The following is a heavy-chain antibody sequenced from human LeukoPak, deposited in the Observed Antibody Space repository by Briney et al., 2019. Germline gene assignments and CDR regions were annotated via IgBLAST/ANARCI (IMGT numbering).Heavy chain of an antibody. CDR2: ISDDGSDK. Sequence: PGRSLRLSCAASGFSFSTYAMHWVRQAPGKGLEWVAVISDDGSDKYYADSVKGRFTISRDNSKNTLYLQMSSPRAEDTAVYYCARDSGSGYYDSSGSFFDYWGQGTLVTVSS. D-gene: IGHD3-22*01. CDR1: GFSFSTYA. CDR3: ARDSGSGYYDSSGSFFDY. J-gene: IGHJ4*02. V-gene: IGHV3-30*15.